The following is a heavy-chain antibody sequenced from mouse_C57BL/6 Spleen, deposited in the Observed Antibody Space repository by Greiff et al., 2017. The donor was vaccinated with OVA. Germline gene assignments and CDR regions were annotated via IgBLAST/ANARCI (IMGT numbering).Heavy chain of an antibody. D-gene: IGHD1-1*01. CDR3: TTYYVGFAY. Sequence: VQRVESGAELVRPGASVTLSCKASGYTFTDYEMHWVKQTPVHGLEWIGAIDPETGGTAYNQKFKGKAILTADKSSSTAYMELRSLTSEDSAVYYCTTYYVGFAYWGQGTLVTVSA. CDR1: GYTFTDYE. V-gene: IGHV1-15*01. CDR2: IDPETGGT. J-gene: IGHJ3*01.